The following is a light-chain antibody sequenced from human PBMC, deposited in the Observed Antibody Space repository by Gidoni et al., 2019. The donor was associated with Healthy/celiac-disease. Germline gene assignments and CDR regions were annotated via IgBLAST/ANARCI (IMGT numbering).Light chain of an antibody. Sequence: DIQMTQSPSTLSASVGDRVTITCRASQSISSWLAWYQQKPGKAPKLLIYNASSLESGVPSRFSGSGSGTEFTLPISSLLPDDFATYYCQQYNSYLYTFGQGTKLEIK. CDR2: NAS. J-gene: IGKJ2*01. V-gene: IGKV1-5*03. CDR1: QSISSW. CDR3: QQYNSYLYT.